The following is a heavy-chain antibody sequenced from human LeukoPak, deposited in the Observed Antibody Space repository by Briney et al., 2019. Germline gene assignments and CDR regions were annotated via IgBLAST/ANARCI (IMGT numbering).Heavy chain of an antibody. J-gene: IGHJ5*02. CDR1: GGSISSGGYY. V-gene: IGHV4-31*03. Sequence: SQTLSLTCTVSGGSISSGGYYWSWIRQHPGKGLEWIGYIYYSGSTYYNPSLKSRVTISVDTSKNQFSLKLSSVTAADTAVYYCARGRGQQLVLLVDWFDPWGQRTLVTVSS. D-gene: IGHD6-13*01. CDR3: ARGRGQQLVLLVDWFDP. CDR2: IYYSGST.